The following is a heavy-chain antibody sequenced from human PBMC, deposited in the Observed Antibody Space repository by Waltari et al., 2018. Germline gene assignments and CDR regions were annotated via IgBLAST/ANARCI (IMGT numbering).Heavy chain of an antibody. D-gene: IGHD6-13*01. CDR1: GGPMTNQY. J-gene: IGHJ2*01. V-gene: IGHV4-59*11. CDR3: ARAIAAAGTPWYFDL. CDR2: IYYSGST. Sequence: HVQLQESGPGLVKPSETVSLTCTVSGGPMTNQYWSWIRQSPGKGLEWIGYIYYSGSTNYNPSLKSRVTISVDTSKNQFSLKLSSVTAADTAVYYCARAIAAAGTPWYFDLWGRGTLVTVSS.